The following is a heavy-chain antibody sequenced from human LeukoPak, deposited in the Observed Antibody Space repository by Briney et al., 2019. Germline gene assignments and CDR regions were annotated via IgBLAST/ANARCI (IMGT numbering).Heavy chain of an antibody. D-gene: IGHD2-15*01. CDR3: ARRSVVVVAEVDY. CDR2: IYHSGST. V-gene: IGHV4-38-2*02. CDR1: GYSISSGYY. Sequence: PSETLSLTCTVSGYSISSGYYWGWIRQPPGQGLEWIGSIYHSGSTYYNPSLKSRVTISVDTSKNQFSLKLSSVTAADTAVYYCARRSVVVVAEVDYWGQGTLVTVSS. J-gene: IGHJ4*02.